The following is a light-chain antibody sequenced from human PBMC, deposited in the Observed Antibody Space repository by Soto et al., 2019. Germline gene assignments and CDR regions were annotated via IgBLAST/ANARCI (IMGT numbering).Light chain of an antibody. V-gene: IGLV2-14*01. CDR3: SSYTSSSTYV. CDR2: EVS. Sequence: QPASVSGSPGQSITISCTGTSSDVGGYNYVSWYQQHPGKAPKLMIYEVSNRPSGVSNRFSGSKSGNTASLTISGLQAEDEADYYCSSYTSSSTYVFGTGTKLTVL. J-gene: IGLJ1*01. CDR1: SSDVGGYNY.